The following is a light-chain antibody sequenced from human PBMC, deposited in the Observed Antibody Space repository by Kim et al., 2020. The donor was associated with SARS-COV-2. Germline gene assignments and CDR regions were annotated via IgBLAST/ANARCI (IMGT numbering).Light chain of an antibody. CDR3: QQYYNWPPVT. V-gene: IGKV3-15*01. J-gene: IGKJ4*01. CDR1: QSISDK. Sequence: SPGERITLSCKASQSISDKLAWYQQKPGQAPRLVIYGASTRATGIPARFSGSGSGTEFSLDISGLQSEDFAVYYCQQYYNWPPVTFGGGTKVEIK. CDR2: GAS.